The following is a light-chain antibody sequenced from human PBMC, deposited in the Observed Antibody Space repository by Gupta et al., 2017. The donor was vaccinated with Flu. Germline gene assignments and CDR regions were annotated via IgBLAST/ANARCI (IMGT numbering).Light chain of an antibody. CDR1: QNINNW. V-gene: IGKV1-5*03. CDR3: QQDNNYPIT. Sequence: PYTLSASVGDRVTITCRASQNINNWLAWYQQKPGKVPKLLINKASRVQSGVPSRFSGSGSGTEFTLTISSRQPDDFATYYCQQDNNYPITFGQGTRMEIK. CDR2: KAS. J-gene: IGKJ5*01.